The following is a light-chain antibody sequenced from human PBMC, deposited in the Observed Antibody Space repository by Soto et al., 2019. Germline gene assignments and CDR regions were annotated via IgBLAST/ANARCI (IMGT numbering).Light chain of an antibody. Sequence: QSALTQPASVSGSPGQSITISCTGTSSDVGGYNYVSWHQQHPDKVPKLMIFEVSNRPSGVSNRFVGSKSDNTASLTISGLQAEDEGDYYCSSYTSSGTLVFGTGTKLTVL. CDR3: SSYTSSGTLV. V-gene: IGLV2-14*01. CDR2: EVS. J-gene: IGLJ1*01. CDR1: SSDVGGYNY.